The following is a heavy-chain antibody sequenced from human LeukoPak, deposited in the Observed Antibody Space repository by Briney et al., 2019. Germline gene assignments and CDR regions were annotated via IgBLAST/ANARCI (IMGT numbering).Heavy chain of an antibody. J-gene: IGHJ3*02. Sequence: ASVKVSCKASGYTLTNYYIHWVRQAPGQGLVWMGISNPNGGSTSYAQQFQGRVTMTRDTSTSTVYMELTSLRSEDTALYYCARLTRSGTAFDIWGQGTMVTVSS. D-gene: IGHD3-3*01. CDR2: SNPNGGST. CDR1: GYTLTNYY. V-gene: IGHV1-46*01. CDR3: ARLTRSGTAFDI.